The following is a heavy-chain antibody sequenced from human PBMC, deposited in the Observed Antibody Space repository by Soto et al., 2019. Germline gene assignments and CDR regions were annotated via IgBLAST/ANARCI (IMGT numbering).Heavy chain of an antibody. V-gene: IGHV1-24*01. CDR2: FDPEDGET. D-gene: IGHD4-17*01. CDR3: ATRDYGGNWGWYFDL. J-gene: IGHJ2*01. CDR1: GYTLTELS. Sequence: ASVKVSCKVSGYTLTELSMHWVRQAPGKGLEWMGGFDPEDGETIYAQKFQGRVTMTEDTSTDTAYMELSSLRSGDTAVYYCATRDYGGNWGWYFDLWGRGTLVTVSS.